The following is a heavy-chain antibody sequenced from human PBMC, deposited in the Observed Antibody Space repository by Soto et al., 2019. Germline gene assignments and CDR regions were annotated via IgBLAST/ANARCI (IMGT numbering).Heavy chain of an antibody. Sequence: RASVKVSCKASGYTFTSYAMHWVRQAPGQRLEWMGWINAGNGNTKYSQKFQGRVTTTRDTSASTAYMELSSLRSEDTAVYYCARGPRLILRSDFNYFDYWGQGTLVTVSS. CDR3: ARGPRLILRSDFNYFDY. CDR2: INAGNGNT. J-gene: IGHJ4*02. V-gene: IGHV1-3*01. D-gene: IGHD4-17*01. CDR1: GYTFTSYA.